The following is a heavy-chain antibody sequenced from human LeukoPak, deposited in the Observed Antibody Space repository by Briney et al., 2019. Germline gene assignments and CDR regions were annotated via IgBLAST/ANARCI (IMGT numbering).Heavy chain of an antibody. CDR3: LGAFDF. V-gene: IGHV3-21*01. J-gene: IGHJ3*01. CDR1: GFIFSTYS. CDR2: ISSSSSYI. Sequence: GGSLRLSCAASGFIFSTYSMSWVRQAPWKGLEWVSSISSSSSYIHYADSVKGRFTISRDNAQNSLYLQMNNLRVEDTAVYYCLGAFDFWGQGTMVTVSS.